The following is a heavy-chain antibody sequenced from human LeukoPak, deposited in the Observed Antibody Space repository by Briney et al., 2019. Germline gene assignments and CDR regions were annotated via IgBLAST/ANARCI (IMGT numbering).Heavy chain of an antibody. V-gene: IGHV3-23*01. CDR2: ISGSGRST. D-gene: IGHD4-17*01. Sequence: GETLTLSCTASGFTFSNYAMAWVRKAPGPGLDWASAISGSGRSTYFEFSVKCRCTISRDNSKSTLYLQLNSLRAGDTDLYYCARERREYGDSLDYWSPGSLVTVS. CDR3: ARERREYGDSLDY. CDR1: GFTFSNYA. J-gene: IGHJ4*02.